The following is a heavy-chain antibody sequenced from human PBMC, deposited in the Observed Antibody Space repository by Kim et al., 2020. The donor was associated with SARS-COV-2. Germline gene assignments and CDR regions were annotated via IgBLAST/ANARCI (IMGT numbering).Heavy chain of an antibody. CDR3: ARGMVRGVKVYYFDY. D-gene: IGHD3-10*01. V-gene: IGHV1-2*02. J-gene: IGHJ4*02. Sequence: QKFQGRVTMTRDTSISTAYMELSRLRSDDTAVYYCARGMVRGVKVYYFDYWGQGTLVTVSS.